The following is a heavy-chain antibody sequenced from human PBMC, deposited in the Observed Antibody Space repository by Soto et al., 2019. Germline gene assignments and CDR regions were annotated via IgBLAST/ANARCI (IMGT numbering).Heavy chain of an antibody. CDR3: ARSLLGPMAFDM. V-gene: IGHV3-7*03. CDR2: INHDGSET. D-gene: IGHD7-27*01. J-gene: IGHJ3*02. Sequence: EVQLVESGGDLVQPGGSLRLSCAASGFIFTNYWMTWVRQAPGKGLEWVANINHDGSETYYLDSVKVRFAISRDNAKNSLFLQMNSLRDEDTAIYYCARSLLGPMAFDMWGHGTVVAVSS. CDR1: GFIFTNYW.